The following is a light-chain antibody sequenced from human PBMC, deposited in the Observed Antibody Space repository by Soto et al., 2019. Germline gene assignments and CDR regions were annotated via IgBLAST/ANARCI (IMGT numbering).Light chain of an antibody. V-gene: IGLV1-44*01. J-gene: IGLJ3*02. CDR1: ISNIGKDT. Sequence: QSVLTQPPSVSGTPGLRVTISCSGGISNIGKDTVNWYQQLPRTAPKLLMFNDDKRHSGVPDRFSVSRSGTSASLAISGLQSDDEAVYYCSTWDDRLSGWVFGGGTKLTVL. CDR3: STWDDRLSGWV. CDR2: NDD.